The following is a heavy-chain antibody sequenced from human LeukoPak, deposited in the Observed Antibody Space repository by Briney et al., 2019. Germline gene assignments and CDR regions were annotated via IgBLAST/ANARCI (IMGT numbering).Heavy chain of an antibody. CDR3: AKDENFRPRSLLLHYYGMDV. V-gene: IGHV3-30*04. CDR1: GFTFSSYA. D-gene: IGHD3-22*01. CDR2: ISYDGSNK. Sequence: GRSLRLSCAASGFTFSSYAMHWVRQAPGKGLEWVAVISYDGSNKYYADSVKGRFTISRDNSKNTLYLQMNSLRAEDTAVYYCAKDENFRPRSLLLHYYGMDVWGQGTTVTVSS. J-gene: IGHJ6*02.